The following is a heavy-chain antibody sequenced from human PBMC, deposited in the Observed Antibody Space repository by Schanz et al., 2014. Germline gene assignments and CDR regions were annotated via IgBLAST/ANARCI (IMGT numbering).Heavy chain of an antibody. D-gene: IGHD5-12*01. J-gene: IGHJ3*01. V-gene: IGHV3-53*01. CDR2: MYINSGST. CDR3: ARDGGRDGYNLAFDV. Sequence: EVQLVESGGGLIQPGGSLRLSCAVSGFTVNTNYMSWVRQAPGKGLEWISSMYINSGSTQYADSVKGRFIISRDSSKNTPFLQMNSLRAEDTAVYFCARDGGRDGYNLAFDVWGQGTLVTVSS. CDR1: GFTVNTNY.